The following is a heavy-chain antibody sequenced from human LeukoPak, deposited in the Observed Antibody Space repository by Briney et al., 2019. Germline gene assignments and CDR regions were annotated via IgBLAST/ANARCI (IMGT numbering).Heavy chain of an antibody. CDR3: ARVSGVPSYDLTFDY. V-gene: IGHV1-2*02. Sequence: ASVKVSCKASGGTFTGYYMHWVRQAPGQGLEWMGWINPNSGGTNYAQKFQGRVTMTRDTSISTAYMELSRLRSDDTAVYYCARVSGVPSYDLTFDYWGQGTLVTVSS. CDR1: GGTFTGYY. CDR2: INPNSGGT. J-gene: IGHJ4*02. D-gene: IGHD5-12*01.